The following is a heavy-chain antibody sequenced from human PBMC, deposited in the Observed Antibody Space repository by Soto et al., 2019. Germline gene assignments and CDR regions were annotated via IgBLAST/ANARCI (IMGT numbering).Heavy chain of an antibody. Sequence: LSLTCTVSGASISSGRYFWTWVRQHPGEGLEWIGFISYSGSTHYNPSLKSRVAISMDKSNNQFSLRLISVTAADTAVYHCARDGDASGRFPRGLDPWGQGTLVTVSS. D-gene: IGHD3-10*01. CDR2: ISYSGST. V-gene: IGHV4-31*03. CDR1: GASISSGRYF. J-gene: IGHJ5*02. CDR3: ARDGDASGRFPRGLDP.